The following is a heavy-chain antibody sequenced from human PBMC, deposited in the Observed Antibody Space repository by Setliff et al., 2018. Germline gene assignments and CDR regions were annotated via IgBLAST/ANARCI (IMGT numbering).Heavy chain of an antibody. Sequence: LSLTCTVSGGSISSSSYYWGWIRQPPGKGLEWIGSIYYSGSTYYNPSLKSRVTISVDTSKNQFSLKLSSVTAADTAVYYCARELGVAGTDHWGQGTLVTVSS. CDR2: IYYSGST. CDR3: ARELGVAGTDH. V-gene: IGHV4-39*07. D-gene: IGHD6-19*01. J-gene: IGHJ4*02. CDR1: GGSISSSSYY.